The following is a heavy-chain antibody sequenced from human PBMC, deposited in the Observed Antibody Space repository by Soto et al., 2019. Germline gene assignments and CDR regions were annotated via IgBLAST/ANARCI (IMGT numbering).Heavy chain of an antibody. CDR2: IYPGDSDT. Sequence: PGESLKISCTGSGYSFATYWIGWVRQRPGKGLEWMGIIYPGDSDTRYSPSFQGQVTISADKSISTAYLQWSSLKASDTAMYYCARPRSSSRNYYGMDVWGQGTTVTV. D-gene: IGHD6-13*01. CDR3: ARPRSSSRNYYGMDV. J-gene: IGHJ6*02. V-gene: IGHV5-51*01. CDR1: GYSFATYW.